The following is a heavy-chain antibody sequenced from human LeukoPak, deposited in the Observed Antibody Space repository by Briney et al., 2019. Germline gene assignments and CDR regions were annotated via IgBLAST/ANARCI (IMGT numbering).Heavy chain of an antibody. CDR2: IYSGGST. V-gene: IGHV3-53*01. CDR1: GFTVSSNY. Sequence: GGSLRLSCAASGFTVSSNYMSWVRQAPGKGLEWVSVIYSGGSTYYADSVKGRFTISRDNSKNTLYLQMNSLRAEDTAVYYCARDRRVTSCYLGRFCPYYYYMDVWGKGTTVTVSS. CDR3: ARDRRVTSCYLGRFCPYYYYMDV. J-gene: IGHJ6*03. D-gene: IGHD2-2*01.